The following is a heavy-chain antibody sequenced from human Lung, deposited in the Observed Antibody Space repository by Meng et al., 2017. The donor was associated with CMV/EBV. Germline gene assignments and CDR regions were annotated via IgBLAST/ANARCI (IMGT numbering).Heavy chain of an antibody. Sequence: ASVXVSXKASEYTFTGYYIHWVRQDPGQGLEWMGWINPNSGGTSSAQKFQGRVTMTRDTSISTAYMELSSLTPDDTAMFYCARGSFHFTSKVVLTPGGDAFDLXGQGXMVTVSS. D-gene: IGHD4/OR15-4a*01. CDR1: EYTFTGYY. V-gene: IGHV1-2*02. CDR3: ARGSFHFTSKVVLTPGGDAFDL. J-gene: IGHJ3*01. CDR2: INPNSGGT.